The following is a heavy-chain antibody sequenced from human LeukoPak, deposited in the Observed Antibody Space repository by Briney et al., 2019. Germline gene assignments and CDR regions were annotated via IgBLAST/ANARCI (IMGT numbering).Heavy chain of an antibody. V-gene: IGHV3-30*02. CDR1: GFTFSSYG. J-gene: IGHJ4*02. CDR2: IRYDGSNK. Sequence: GGSLRLSCAASGFTFSSYGMHWVRQAPGKGLEWVAFIRYDGSNKYYADSVKGRFTLSRDNSKNTLYLQMNSLRAEDTAVYYCATDRSGWYYFDYWGQGTLVTVSS. CDR3: ATDRSGWYYFDY. D-gene: IGHD6-19*01.